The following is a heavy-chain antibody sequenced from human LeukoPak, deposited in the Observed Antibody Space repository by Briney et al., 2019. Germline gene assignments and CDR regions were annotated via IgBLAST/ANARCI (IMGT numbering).Heavy chain of an antibody. CDR2: ISSGSSYT. V-gene: IGHV3-11*06. D-gene: IGHD6-6*01. Sequence: GGSLRLSCAASGFTSSNYSMTWVRQAPGKGLDWVSSISSGSSYTDYADSVKGRFTISRDNAKNSLDLQMNILRAEDTALYYCVRARGSIPSSSFDYWGQGALVTVSS. CDR3: VRARGSIPSSSFDY. J-gene: IGHJ4*02. CDR1: GFTSSNYS.